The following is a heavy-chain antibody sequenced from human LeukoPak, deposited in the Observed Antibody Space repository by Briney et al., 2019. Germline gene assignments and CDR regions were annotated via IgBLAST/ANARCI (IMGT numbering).Heavy chain of an antibody. Sequence: PSETLSLTCIVSGGSISSSHYYWGFIRQPPGKGLEWIGSIYYSGSTYYNPSLRSRVIISVDTSKNQFSLKLYSATAADTAVYYCARGVSPIWGQGTMVTVSS. CDR2: IYYSGST. J-gene: IGHJ3*02. CDR3: ARGVSPI. V-gene: IGHV4-39*07. CDR1: GGSISSSHYY. D-gene: IGHD5/OR15-5a*01.